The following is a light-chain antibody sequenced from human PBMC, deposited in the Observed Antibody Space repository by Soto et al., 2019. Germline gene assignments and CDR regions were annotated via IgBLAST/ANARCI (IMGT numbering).Light chain of an antibody. CDR2: GAS. Sequence: IVLTQSPGTLSFSPGERATLSFRASQSISSSYFGWYQQKPGQAPRLLIYGASNRATGIPDRFSGSGSGTDFTLTISRLEPEDFAVYYCQQYGSSPPLTFGGGTNVAI. J-gene: IGKJ4*01. CDR1: QSISSSY. V-gene: IGKV3-20*01. CDR3: QQYGSSPPLT.